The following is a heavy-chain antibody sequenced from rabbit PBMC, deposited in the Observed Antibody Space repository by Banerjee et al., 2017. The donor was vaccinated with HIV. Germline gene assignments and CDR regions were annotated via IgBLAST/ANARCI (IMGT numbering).Heavy chain of an antibody. V-gene: IGHV1S40*01. Sequence: QSLEEYGGDLVQPGASLTLTCTASGFSFSSSYWICWVRQAPGKGLEWIACIVAGNNDSNYASWAKGRFTISKTSSTTVTLQMTSLTAADTATYFCARFAGSSGWLNYFNLWGPGTLVTVS. CDR1: GFSFSSSYW. CDR2: IVAGNNDS. CDR3: ARFAGSSGWLNYFNL. D-gene: IGHD4-1*01. J-gene: IGHJ4*01.